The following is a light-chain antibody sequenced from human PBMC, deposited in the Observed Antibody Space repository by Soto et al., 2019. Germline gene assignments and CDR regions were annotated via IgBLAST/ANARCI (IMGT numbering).Light chain of an antibody. CDR2: QTS. J-gene: IGKJ1*01. Sequence: EIVLTQSPATLSSFPGDRVTLSCRASQYINTRLAWYQHRPGQAPRLLIYQTSLRAAGIPARFSASGSGTYFTLTISDVQPEDFALYYCHQRKSWPRTFGQGTKVDI. CDR1: QYINTR. CDR3: HQRKSWPRT. V-gene: IGKV3-11*01.